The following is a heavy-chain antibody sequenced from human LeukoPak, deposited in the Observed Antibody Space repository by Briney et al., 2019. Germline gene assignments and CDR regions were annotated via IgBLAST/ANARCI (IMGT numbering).Heavy chain of an antibody. V-gene: IGHV3-23*01. D-gene: IGHD4-17*01. CDR3: AKDGDDYGDYVDYYYYYMDV. Sequence: GGSPRLSCAASGFTFSSYAMSWVRQAPGEGLEWVSAISGSGGSTYYADSVKGRFTISRDNSKNTLYLQMNSLRAEDTAVYYCAKDGDDYGDYVDYYYYYMDVWGKGTTVTVSS. J-gene: IGHJ6*03. CDR1: GFTFSSYA. CDR2: ISGSGGST.